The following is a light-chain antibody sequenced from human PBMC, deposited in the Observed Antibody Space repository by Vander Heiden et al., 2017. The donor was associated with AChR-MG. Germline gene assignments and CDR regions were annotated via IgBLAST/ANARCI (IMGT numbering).Light chain of an antibody. Sequence: EIVLTQSPATLSLSPGERATLSCRASQSVSSYLAWYQQKPGQAPRLLMSDATNRATGIPARFSGSGSGTDFTLTISSLEPEDFAVYYCQQRSHWPPYTFGQGTKLEIK. V-gene: IGKV3-11*01. CDR3: QQRSHWPPYT. CDR2: DAT. J-gene: IGKJ2*01. CDR1: QSVSSY.